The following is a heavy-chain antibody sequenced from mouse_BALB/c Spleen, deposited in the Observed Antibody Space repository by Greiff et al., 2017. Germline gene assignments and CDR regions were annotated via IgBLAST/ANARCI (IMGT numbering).Heavy chain of an antibody. CDR1: GYAFTNYL. Sequence: QVQLKQSGAELVRPGTSVKVSCKASGYAFTNYLIEWVKQRPGQGLEWIGVINPGSGGTNYNEKFKGKATLTADKSSSTAYMQLSSLTSDDSAVYFCARDYGSSYGAMDYWGQGTSVTVSS. CDR3: ARDYGSSYGAMDY. V-gene: IGHV1-54*01. J-gene: IGHJ4*01. CDR2: INPGSGGT. D-gene: IGHD1-1*01.